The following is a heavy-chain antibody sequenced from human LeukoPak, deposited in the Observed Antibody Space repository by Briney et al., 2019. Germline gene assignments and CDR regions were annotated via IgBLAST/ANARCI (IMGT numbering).Heavy chain of an antibody. Sequence: SETLSLTCAVYGGSFSGYYWSWIRQPPGKGLEWIAEINHNGSTNYNPSLKSRVTISVDTSKNQFSLKLSSVTAADTAVYYCARLALRNQLLYFHYYGMDVWGQGTTVTVSS. V-gene: IGHV4-34*01. CDR3: ARLALRNQLLYFHYYGMDV. D-gene: IGHD2-2*02. CDR1: GGSFSGYY. CDR2: INHNGST. J-gene: IGHJ6*02.